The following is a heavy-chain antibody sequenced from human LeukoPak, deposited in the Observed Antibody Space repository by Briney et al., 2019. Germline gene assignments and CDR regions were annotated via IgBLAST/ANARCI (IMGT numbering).Heavy chain of an antibody. CDR2: ISYDGSNK. D-gene: IGHD2-15*01. CDR3: TRGLGKYCSGGSCYSTVGFDY. V-gene: IGHV3-30-3*01. Sequence: PGGSLRLSCAASGFTFSSYAMHWVRQAPGKGLEWVAVISYDGSNKYYADSVKGRFTISRDNSKNTLYLQINSLRAEDTAVYYCTRGLGKYCSGGSCYSTVGFDYWGQGTLVTVSS. J-gene: IGHJ4*02. CDR1: GFTFSSYA.